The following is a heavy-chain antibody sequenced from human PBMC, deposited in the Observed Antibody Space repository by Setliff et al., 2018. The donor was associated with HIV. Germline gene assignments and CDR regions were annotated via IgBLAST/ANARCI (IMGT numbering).Heavy chain of an antibody. CDR1: GFTFSSYS. V-gene: IGHV3-23*01. J-gene: IGHJ5*01. CDR3: AKQTVSSSWSNWFDS. CDR2: ISAGGGST. Sequence: PGGSLRLSCAASGFTFSSYSMNWVRQAPGKGLEWVSTISAGGGSTYYADSVKGRFTISRDNSKNTLYLQMNSLRAEDTAVYYCAKQTVSSSWSNWFDSWGQGTLVTVSS. D-gene: IGHD6-13*01.